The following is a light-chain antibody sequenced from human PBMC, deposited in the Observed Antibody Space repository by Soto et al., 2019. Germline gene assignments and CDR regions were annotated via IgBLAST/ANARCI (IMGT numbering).Light chain of an antibody. CDR3: AAWDTSLSGGV. CDR1: SSNIGSDF. Sequence: QSVLTQPPSVSAAPGQKVTISCSGSSSNIGSDFVSWYQQLPGTAPQLLIYENNKRPSGIPDRFSGSKSATSATLGITGLQTGDEADYYCAAWDTSLSGGVFGGGTNLTVL. CDR2: ENN. V-gene: IGLV1-51*02. J-gene: IGLJ3*02.